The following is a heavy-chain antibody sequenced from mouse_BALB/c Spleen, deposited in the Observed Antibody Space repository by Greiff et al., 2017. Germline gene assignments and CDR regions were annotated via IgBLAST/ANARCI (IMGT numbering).Heavy chain of an antibody. V-gene: IGHV3-6*02. J-gene: IGHJ2*01. CDR3: ARDNNYGSTSFDY. D-gene: IGHD1-1*01. CDR2: ISYDGSN. CDR1: GYSITSGYY. Sequence: EVKLQESGPGLVKPSQSLSLTCSVTGYSITSGYYWNWIRQFPGNKLEWMGYISYDGSNNYNPSLKNRISITRDTSKNQFFLKLNSVTTEDTATYYCARDNNYGSTSFDYWGQGTTLTVSS.